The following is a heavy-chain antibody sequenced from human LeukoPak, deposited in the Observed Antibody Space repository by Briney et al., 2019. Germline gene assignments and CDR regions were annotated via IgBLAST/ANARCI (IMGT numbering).Heavy chain of an antibody. V-gene: IGHV3-7*01. CDR1: RFTFSNYW. D-gene: IGHD3-10*01. J-gene: IGHJ6*03. CDR2: IKEDGSEK. Sequence: GGSLRLSCAASRFTFSNYWMSWVRQAPGKGLEWVANIKEDGSEKYYVDSVKGRFTISRDNAKNSLFLQMNSLRAEDTAVYYCARGPIFYYLYIDVWGKGTTVTVSS. CDR3: ARGPIFYYLYIDV.